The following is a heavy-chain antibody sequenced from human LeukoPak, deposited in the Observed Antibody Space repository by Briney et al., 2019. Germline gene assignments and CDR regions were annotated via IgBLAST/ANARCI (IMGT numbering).Heavy chain of an antibody. J-gene: IGHJ4*02. CDR1: GFTFSSYR. CDR2: ISSTSSTI. V-gene: IGHV3-48*02. CDR3: ARVHRLQGIDKADY. Sequence: PGGSLRLSCAASGFTFSSYRMTWVRQAPGKGLEWVSYISSTSSTIYYADSVKGRFTISRDNAKNSLYLQMNSLRDEDTAVYYCARVHRLQGIDKADYWGQGTLVTVSS. D-gene: IGHD2-15*01.